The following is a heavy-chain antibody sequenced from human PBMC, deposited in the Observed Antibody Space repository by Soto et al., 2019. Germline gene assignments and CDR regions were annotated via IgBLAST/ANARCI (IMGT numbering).Heavy chain of an antibody. J-gene: IGHJ3*02. D-gene: IGHD3-10*01. CDR2: IYYSGST. Sequence: KPSETLSLTCTVSGGSISSSSYYWGWIRQPPGKGLEWIGSIYYSGSTYYNPSLKSRVTISVDTSKNQFSLKLSPVTAADTAVYYCASSRFAAGHEAFDIWGQGTMVTVSS. V-gene: IGHV4-39*01. CDR1: GGSISSSSYY. CDR3: ASSRFAAGHEAFDI.